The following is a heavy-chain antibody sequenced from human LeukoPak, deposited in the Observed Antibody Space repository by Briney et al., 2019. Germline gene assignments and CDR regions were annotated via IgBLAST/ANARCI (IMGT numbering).Heavy chain of an antibody. CDR3: AREAPGGNFDY. J-gene: IGHJ4*02. Sequence: SETLSLTCTVSGGSISSGGYYWSWIRQHPGKGLEWIGYIYYSGSTYYNPSLKSRVTISVDTSKNQFSLKLSSVTAADTAVYYCAREAPGGNFDYWGQGTLVTVSS. CDR1: GGSISSGGYY. CDR2: IYYSGST. D-gene: IGHD3-16*01. V-gene: IGHV4-31*03.